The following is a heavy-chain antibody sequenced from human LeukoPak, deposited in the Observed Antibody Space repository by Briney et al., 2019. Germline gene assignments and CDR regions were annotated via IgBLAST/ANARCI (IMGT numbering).Heavy chain of an antibody. V-gene: IGHV3-23*01. CDR2: ISGSGGST. J-gene: IGHJ3*02. Sequence: GGSLRLSCAASGFTFSSYAMSWVRQAPGKGLEWVSAISGSGGSTYYADSVKGRYTISRDNSKNTLYLQMNSLRAEDTAVYYCAKDRGYSGYDPRAYAFDIWGQGTMVTVSS. D-gene: IGHD5-12*01. CDR1: GFTFSSYA. CDR3: AKDRGYSGYDPRAYAFDI.